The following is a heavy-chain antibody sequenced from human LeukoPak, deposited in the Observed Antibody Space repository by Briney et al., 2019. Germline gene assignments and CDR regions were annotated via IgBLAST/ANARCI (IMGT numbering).Heavy chain of an antibody. D-gene: IGHD3-22*01. J-gene: IGHJ3*02. Sequence: PSETLSLTCTVSGYSISSGYYWGWIRQPPGKGLEWIGSIYHSGSTYYNPSLKSRVTISVDTSKNQLSLKLSSVTAADTAVYYCARTMIVVVITNRDAFDIWGQGTMVTVSS. CDR3: ARTMIVVVITNRDAFDI. CDR1: GYSISSGYY. V-gene: IGHV4-38-2*02. CDR2: IYHSGST.